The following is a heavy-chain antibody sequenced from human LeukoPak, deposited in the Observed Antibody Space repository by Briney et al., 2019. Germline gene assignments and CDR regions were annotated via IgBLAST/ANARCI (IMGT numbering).Heavy chain of an antibody. CDR2: ISSSSSYI. CDR3: ARDSQAVGTDFDY. CDR1: GFTFSNYN. J-gene: IGHJ4*02. V-gene: IGHV3-21*01. D-gene: IGHD6-13*01. Sequence: PGGSLRLSCAASGFTFSNYNMNWVRQAPGKGLEWVPSISSSSSYITYADSVKGRFTISRDNAKNSLYLQMHSLRAEDTAVYYCARDSQAVGTDFDYWGQGTLVTVSS.